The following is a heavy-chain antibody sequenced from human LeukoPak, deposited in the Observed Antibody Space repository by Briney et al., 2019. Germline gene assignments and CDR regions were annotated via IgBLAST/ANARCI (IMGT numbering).Heavy chain of an antibody. V-gene: IGHV1-18*01. D-gene: IGHD2-15*01. J-gene: IGHJ4*02. CDR1: GYTFTSYG. Sequence: AAVKVSCKASGYTFTSYGISWVRQAPGQGLEWMGWISAYNGNTNYAQKLQGRVTMTTDTSTSTAYMELRSLRSDDTAVYYCARPRYCRGGSCYSAFDYWGQGTLVTVSS. CDR3: ARPRYCRGGSCYSAFDY. CDR2: ISAYNGNT.